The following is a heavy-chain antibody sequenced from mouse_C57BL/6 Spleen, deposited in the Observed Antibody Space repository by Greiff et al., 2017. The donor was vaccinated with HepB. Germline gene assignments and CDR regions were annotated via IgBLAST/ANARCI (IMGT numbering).Heavy chain of an antibody. CDR2: IYPGSGNT. J-gene: IGHJ2*01. Sequence: VQLQQSGAELVRPGASVKLSCKASGYTFTDYYINWVKQRPGQGLEWIARIYPGSGNTYYNEKFKGKATLTAEKSSSTAYMQLSSLTSEDAAVYFCARHYYGSSDYFDYCGQGTTLTVSS. V-gene: IGHV1-76*01. D-gene: IGHD1-1*01. CDR1: GYTFTDYY. CDR3: ARHYYGSSDYFDY.